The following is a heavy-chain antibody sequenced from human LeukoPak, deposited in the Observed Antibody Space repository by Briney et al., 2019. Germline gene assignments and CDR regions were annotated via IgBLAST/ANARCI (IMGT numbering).Heavy chain of an antibody. V-gene: IGHV4-4*02. CDR2: IHHSGST. CDR1: GGSISSSYW. CDR3: ARKYYSDTSGFYNWFDP. Sequence: PSGTLSLTCAVSGGSISSSYWWSWVRQSPGMGLEWIGEIHHSGSTNYNPSLDSRVTISVDTLKNQFSLKLSSVTAADTAVYYCARKYYSDTSGFYNWFDPWGQGTLVTVSS. D-gene: IGHD3-22*01. J-gene: IGHJ5*02.